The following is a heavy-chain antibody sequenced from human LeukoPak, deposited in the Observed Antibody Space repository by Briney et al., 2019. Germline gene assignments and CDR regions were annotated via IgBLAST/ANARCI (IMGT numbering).Heavy chain of an antibody. CDR1: GYTFTSYS. Sequence: ASVKVSCKASGYTFTSYSINWVRQAPGQGLEWMGWINTNTGNPTYAQGFTGRLVFSFDTSVSTANLQISSLKAEDTAVYYCAREGDILTGYYLYYYGMDVWGQGTTVTVSS. CDR2: INTNTGNP. CDR3: AREGDILTGYYLYYYGMDV. J-gene: IGHJ6*02. V-gene: IGHV7-4-1*02. D-gene: IGHD3-9*01.